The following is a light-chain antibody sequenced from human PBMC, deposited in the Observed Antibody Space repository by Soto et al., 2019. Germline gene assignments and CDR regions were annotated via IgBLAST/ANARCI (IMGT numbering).Light chain of an antibody. CDR3: FSFTTDWTHV. Sequence: QSALAQPASVSGSPGQSVTVSGTLISSDIGAYNYVSWFQQYPGKAPKLIISEVSNRPSGVSNRFSGSKSGTAASLTISGLQTEDEADYFCFSFTTDWTHVFGTGTKVTVL. CDR2: EVS. CDR1: SSDIGAYNY. J-gene: IGLJ1*01. V-gene: IGLV2-14*01.